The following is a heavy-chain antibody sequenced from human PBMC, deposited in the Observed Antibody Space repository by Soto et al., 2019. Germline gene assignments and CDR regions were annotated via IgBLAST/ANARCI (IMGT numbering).Heavy chain of an antibody. CDR1: GFTNSDYY. V-gene: IGHV3-11*01. D-gene: IGHD3-10*01. Sequence: GGSLRLSCAASGFTNSDYYMSWIRQAPEKGLEWVSYISSVGTTTYYADSVQGRFSISMDNAKNSLYLQMNSLRAEDTAVYFCAKDQEGSGSHWLGYNYYGMDVWGQGTTVTVAS. CDR2: ISSVGTTT. J-gene: IGHJ6*02. CDR3: AKDQEGSGSHWLGYNYYGMDV.